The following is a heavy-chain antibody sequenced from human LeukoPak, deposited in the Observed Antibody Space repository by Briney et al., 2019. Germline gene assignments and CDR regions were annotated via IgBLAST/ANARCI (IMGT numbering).Heavy chain of an antibody. CDR2: IYPGGSDT. Sequence: GESLKISCKGSGYSFTSYWIGWVRQMPGKGLEWMGIIYPGGSDTRYSPSFQGQVTISADKSISTAYLQWSSLNASDTAVYYCARARGYFDWLLSFYFDYWGQGTLVTVSS. V-gene: IGHV5-51*01. CDR1: GYSFTSYW. D-gene: IGHD3-9*01. J-gene: IGHJ4*02. CDR3: ARARGYFDWLLSFYFDY.